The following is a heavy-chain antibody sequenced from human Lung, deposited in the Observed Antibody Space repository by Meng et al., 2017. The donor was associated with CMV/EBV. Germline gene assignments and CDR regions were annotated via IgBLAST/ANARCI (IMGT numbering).Heavy chain of an antibody. CDR1: GFSFSTYW. CDR3: ATYGWTPDY. J-gene: IGHJ4*02. D-gene: IGHD2-8*02. V-gene: IGHV3-7*01. CDR2: IKQDGSEI. Sequence: GGSXRLSCAASGFSFSTYWMNWVRQAPGKGLEWVASIKQDGSEIYYVDSVKGRFTISRDNAKKSLYLQMDSLRAEDTAVYYCATYGWTPDYWGQGRLVTRLL.